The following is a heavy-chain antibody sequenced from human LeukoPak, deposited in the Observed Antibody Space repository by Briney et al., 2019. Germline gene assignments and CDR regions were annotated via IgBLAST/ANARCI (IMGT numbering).Heavy chain of an antibody. CDR2: INHSGDT. CDR3: ARGPETVGLSP. CDR1: GGSFTNYY. D-gene: IGHD1-26*01. Sequence: SETLSLTCNVSGGSFTNYYWSWIRQTPEKGPEWIGQINHSGDTSYNASLRSRITLSVDRSKNQFSLKVTSVTAADTGVYYCARGPETVGLSPWGQGTLVTVSS. V-gene: IGHV4-34*01. J-gene: IGHJ5*02.